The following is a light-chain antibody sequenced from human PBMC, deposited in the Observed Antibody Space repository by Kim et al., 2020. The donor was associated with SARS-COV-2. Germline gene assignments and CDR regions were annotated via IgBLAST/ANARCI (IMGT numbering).Light chain of an antibody. Sequence: DIVLTQSPATLSLSPGERATLSCRASLSVSTYLAWYQQRSGQAPRVLIYDASNRDTGIPARFSGSGSGTDFTLTISSLQPEDFAVYYCQQRSSWPLTFGGGTKVDIK. CDR1: LSVSTY. J-gene: IGKJ4*01. V-gene: IGKV3-11*01. CDR2: DAS. CDR3: QQRSSWPLT.